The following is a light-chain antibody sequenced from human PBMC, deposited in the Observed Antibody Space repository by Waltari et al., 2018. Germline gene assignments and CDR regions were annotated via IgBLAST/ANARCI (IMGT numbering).Light chain of an antibody. V-gene: IGLV2-14*01. J-gene: IGLJ3*02. Sequence: QSALTQPASVSGSPGQSITISCTGTIRDIGDYNYVSWYQQYPGKAPTLIIFDVNKRSSGVSNRFSGSKSGNTASLTISGLQAEDEADYYCNSYTFSNTWVFGGGTKLTVL. CDR2: DVN. CDR1: IRDIGDYNY. CDR3: NSYTFSNTWV.